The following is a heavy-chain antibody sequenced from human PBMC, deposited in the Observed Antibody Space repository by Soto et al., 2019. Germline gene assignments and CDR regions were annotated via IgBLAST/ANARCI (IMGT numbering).Heavy chain of an antibody. J-gene: IGHJ6*02. CDR2: IIPIFGTA. CDR3: ARDYYDSSGSAYGMDV. V-gene: IGHV1-69*01. CDR1: GGTFSSYA. Sequence: VKVSCKASGGTFSSYAISWVRQAPGQGLEWMGGIIPIFGTANYAQKFQGRVTITADESTSTAYMELSSLRSEDTAVYYCARDYYDSSGSAYGMDVWGQGTTVTVSS. D-gene: IGHD3-22*01.